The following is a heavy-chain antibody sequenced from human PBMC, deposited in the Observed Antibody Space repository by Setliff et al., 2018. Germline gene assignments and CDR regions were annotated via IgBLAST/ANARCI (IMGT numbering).Heavy chain of an antibody. CDR1: GFTFSSYV. D-gene: IGHD6-19*01. J-gene: IGHJ4*02. CDR3: ATTKGTGWYFPFDD. Sequence: GGSLRLSCAASGFTFSSYVLTWVRQAPGKGLEWVSSISGSSVITYYADSVKGRFTISRDNSKNTLYLQMNSLRAEDTAVYYCATTKGTGWYFPFDDWGQGTLVTVSS. V-gene: IGHV3-23*01. CDR2: ISGSSVIT.